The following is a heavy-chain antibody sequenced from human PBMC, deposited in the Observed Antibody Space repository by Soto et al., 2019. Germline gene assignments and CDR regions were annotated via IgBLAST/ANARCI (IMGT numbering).Heavy chain of an antibody. CDR3: AREGTMATAAFDY. CDR2: IIPIFGTA. CDR1: GGTFSSYA. J-gene: IGHJ4*02. V-gene: IGHV1-69*01. D-gene: IGHD5-18*01. Sequence: QVQLVQSGAEVKKPGSSVTVSCKASGGTFSSYAISWVRQAPGQGLEWMGGIIPIFGTANYAQKFQGRVTITADESTSTAYTELSSLSSEDTAVYYCAREGTMATAAFDYWGQGTLFTVSS.